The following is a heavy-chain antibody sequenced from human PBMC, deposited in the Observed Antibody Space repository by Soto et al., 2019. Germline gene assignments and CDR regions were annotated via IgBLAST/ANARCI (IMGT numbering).Heavy chain of an antibody. CDR1: GYTFTDNY. J-gene: IGHJ4*02. V-gene: IGHV1-2*02. Sequence: GASVKVSCKASGYTFTDNYMHWVRQAPGQGLEWMGWVNPRTGGTHSAQKFQGRVTMTRDTSISTAYMELTRLRSDDTAVYFCARANGYDSSLYTFWGQGTLVTVYS. D-gene: IGHD3-22*01. CDR2: VNPRTGGT. CDR3: ARANGYDSSLYTF.